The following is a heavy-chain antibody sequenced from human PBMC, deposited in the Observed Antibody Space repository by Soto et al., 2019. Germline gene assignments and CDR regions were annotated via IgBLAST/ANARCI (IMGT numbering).Heavy chain of an antibody. Sequence: PSETLSLTCIVSGGSISNDRWSWVRQPAGKGLEWIGRIFASGRTNYNPSLQSRVTMSVDTSKNQFSLTMTSLAAADTAVYYCTRGTFETTAPLYSGQGIPVTVS. D-gene: IGHD4-17*01. CDR3: TRGTFETTAPLY. CDR1: GGSISNDR. CDR2: IFASGRT. V-gene: IGHV4-4*07. J-gene: IGHJ4*02.